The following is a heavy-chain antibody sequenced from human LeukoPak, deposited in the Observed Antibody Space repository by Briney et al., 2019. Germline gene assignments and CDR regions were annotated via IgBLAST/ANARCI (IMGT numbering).Heavy chain of an antibody. Sequence: SETLSLTCAVYGGSFSDYYWTWIRQPPGKGLEWIGYIYYSGSTNYNPSLKSRVTISVDTSKNQFSLKLSSVTAADTAVYYCARDRYTVTSTDAFDIWGQGTMVTVSS. D-gene: IGHD4-17*01. CDR3: ARDRYTVTSTDAFDI. V-gene: IGHV4-59*01. J-gene: IGHJ3*02. CDR2: IYYSGST. CDR1: GGSFSDYY.